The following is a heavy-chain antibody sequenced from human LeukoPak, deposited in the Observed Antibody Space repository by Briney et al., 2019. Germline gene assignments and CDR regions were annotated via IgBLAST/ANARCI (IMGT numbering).Heavy chain of an antibody. D-gene: IGHD2-15*01. J-gene: IGHJ4*02. CDR3: ARRRRGIGCSGGSCYYFDY. CDR1: GGSFSGYY. V-gene: IGHV4-34*01. CDR2: INHSGST. Sequence: SETLSLTCAVYGGSFSGYYWSWIRQPPGKGLEWIGEINHSGSTNYNPSLKSRVTISVDTSKNQFSLKLSSVTAADTAVYYCARRRRGIGCSGGSCYYFDYWGQGTLVTVSS.